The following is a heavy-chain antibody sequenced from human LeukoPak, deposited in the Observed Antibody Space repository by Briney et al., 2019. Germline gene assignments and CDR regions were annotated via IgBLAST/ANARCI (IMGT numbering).Heavy chain of an antibody. D-gene: IGHD3-22*01. CDR2: IIPIFGTA. CDR3: ARSSSGYYRSSYFDY. V-gene: IGHV1-69*06. CDR1: GGTFSSYA. J-gene: IGHJ4*02. Sequence: EASVKVSCKASGGTFSSYAISWVRQAPGQGLEWMGGIIPIFGTANYAQKFQGRVTITADKSTSTAYMELSSLRSEDTAVYYCARSSSGYYRSSYFDYWGQGTLVTVSS.